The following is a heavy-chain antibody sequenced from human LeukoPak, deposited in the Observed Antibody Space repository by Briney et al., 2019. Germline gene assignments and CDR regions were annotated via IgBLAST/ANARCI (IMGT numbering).Heavy chain of an antibody. CDR1: GLLFGDYA. J-gene: IGHJ5*02. CDR3: TVQIVPSDNWFDP. D-gene: IGHD1-26*01. CDR2: IRSKAYGGTA. Sequence: GGSLRLSCTASGLLFGDYAMTWVRQVPGKGLEWLGFIRSKAYGGTAEYAASVKGRFTISRDDSKSIAYVQMNSLKTEDTAVYYCTVQIVPSDNWFDPWGQGTLVTVSS. V-gene: IGHV3-49*04.